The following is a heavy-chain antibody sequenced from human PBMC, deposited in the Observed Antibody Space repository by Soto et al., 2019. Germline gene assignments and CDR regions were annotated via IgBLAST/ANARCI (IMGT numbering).Heavy chain of an antibody. V-gene: IGHV4-59*11. D-gene: IGHD2-2*01. CDR3: ARVVPGAGPWSGP. CDR1: GGSMSSHY. CDR2: IYYSGTT. Sequence: PSETLSLTCTVSGGSMSSHYWSWLRQPPGKGLEWIGYIYYSGTTYYNPSLKSRVTISVDTSKNQFSLQLQSVTAADTAVSSWARVVPGAGPWSGPWGQGPLVTVSS. J-gene: IGHJ5*02.